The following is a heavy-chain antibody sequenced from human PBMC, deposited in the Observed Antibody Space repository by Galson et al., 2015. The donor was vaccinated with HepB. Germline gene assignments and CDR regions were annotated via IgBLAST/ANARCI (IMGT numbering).Heavy chain of an antibody. CDR1: GFNFRTAW. CDR2: IHSKSDGGAT. J-gene: IGHJ4*02. D-gene: IGHD1-26*01. Sequence: SLRLSCAASGFNFRTAWMTWIRQPPGKGLEWVGRIHSKSDGGATEYSPPVEGRFSLSRDDSRKTLYLQMNSLKRDDTGVYYCVTDLEQSGSYIYWGQGTLVTVFS. V-gene: IGHV3-15*01. CDR3: VTDLEQSGSYIY.